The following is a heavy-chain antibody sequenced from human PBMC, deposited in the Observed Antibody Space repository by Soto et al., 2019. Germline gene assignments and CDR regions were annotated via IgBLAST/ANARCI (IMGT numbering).Heavy chain of an antibody. CDR2: ISPSGTT. V-gene: IGHV4-34*01. D-gene: IGHD6-6*01. CDR1: IESLSGYY. J-gene: IGHJ4*02. Sequence: SETLSLTCSLYIESLSGYYWSWIPQHPGQGLDWIGEISPSGTTKYSPSIKSRVSISVETSKNQFSLDLTSLTAADTAVYYCARAPKVSGSAQTRDDFWSQGSLVT. CDR3: ARAPKVSGSAQTRDDF.